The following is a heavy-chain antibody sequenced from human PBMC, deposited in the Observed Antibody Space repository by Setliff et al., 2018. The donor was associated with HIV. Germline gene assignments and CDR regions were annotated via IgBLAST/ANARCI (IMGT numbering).Heavy chain of an antibody. CDR3: ARLGRAIDDGGSSLRLDF. CDR2: ISSSGTT. Sequence: ASETLSLTCVVSDDSFSNYDWTWIRQSPGKALEWIGYISSSGTTNYNPSLRSRVTISMDTSNTRFSLWLRSATAADTATYFCARLGRAIDDGGSSLRLDFWGQGMLVTVSS. V-gene: IGHV4-4*09. D-gene: IGHD2-21*01. J-gene: IGHJ4*02. CDR1: DDSFSNYD.